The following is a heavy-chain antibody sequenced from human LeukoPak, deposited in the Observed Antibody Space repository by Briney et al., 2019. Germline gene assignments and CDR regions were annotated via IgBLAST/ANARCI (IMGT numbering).Heavy chain of an antibody. CDR1: GYTLTELS. J-gene: IGHJ4*02. CDR3: ATPSTGYSSSWYPAYFDY. Sequence: ASVTVSCKVSGYTLTELSMHWVRQAPGKGLEWKGGFDPEDGETIYAQKFQGRVTMTEDTSTDTAYMELSSLRSEDTAVYYCATPSTGYSSSWYPAYFDYWGQGTLVTVSS. D-gene: IGHD6-13*01. CDR2: FDPEDGET. V-gene: IGHV1-24*01.